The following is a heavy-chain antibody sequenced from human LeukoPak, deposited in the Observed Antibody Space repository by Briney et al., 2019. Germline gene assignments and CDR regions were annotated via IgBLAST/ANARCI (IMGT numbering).Heavy chain of an antibody. CDR1: GGSISSYY. CDR3: ASGAYYYGSGTGWFDP. Sequence: ETLSLTCTVSGGSISSYYWSWIREPPGKGLEWIGYIYYSGSTNYNPSLKSRVTISVDTSKNQFSLKLSSVTAADTAVYYCASGAYYYGSGTGWFDPWGQGTLVTVSS. CDR2: IYYSGST. D-gene: IGHD3-10*01. J-gene: IGHJ5*02. V-gene: IGHV4-59*01.